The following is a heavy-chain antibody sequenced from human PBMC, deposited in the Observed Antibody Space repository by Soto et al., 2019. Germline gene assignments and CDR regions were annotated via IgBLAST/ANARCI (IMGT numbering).Heavy chain of an antibody. J-gene: IGHJ5*02. V-gene: IGHV4-31*02. D-gene: IGHD6-6*01. CDR2: IYYSGST. Sequence: SETQSLNWTVSPGSISSVGYYSSWILHHRGKGLEWIGYIYYSGSTYYNPSLKSRVTISVDTSKNQFSLKLSSVTAADTAVYYCASSSIAARRGEGNWFDPCGQGTLVTVSS. CDR1: PGSISSVGYY. CDR3: ASSSIAARRGEGNWFDP.